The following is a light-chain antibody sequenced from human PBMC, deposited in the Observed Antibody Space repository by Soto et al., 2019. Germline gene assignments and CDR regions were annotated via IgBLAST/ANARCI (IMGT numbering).Light chain of an antibody. J-gene: IGLJ1*01. Sequence: QSVLTQPASVSGSPGQSITISCTGTSSDVGCYNYVSWYQQHPGRAPELMIYDVSNRPSGVSNRFSGSKSGNTASLTISGLQAEDEADYYCSSYSSXSTLYVFATGTKVTVL. CDR3: SSYSSXSTLYV. V-gene: IGLV2-14*01. CDR1: SSDVGCYNY. CDR2: DVS.